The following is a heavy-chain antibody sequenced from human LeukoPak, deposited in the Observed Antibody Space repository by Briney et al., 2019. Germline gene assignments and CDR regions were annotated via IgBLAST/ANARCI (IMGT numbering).Heavy chain of an antibody. V-gene: IGHV3-23*01. Sequence: GGSLRLSCAASGFTFSSYAMSWVRQTPGKGLEWVSGIDPSGGGTYYADSVKGWFTISRDNSKNTLYLQMNSLRAEDTAAYYCAKISPLDYGGKPWALDIWGQGTMVTVSS. J-gene: IGHJ3*02. CDR3: AKISPLDYGGKPWALDI. CDR1: GFTFSSYA. D-gene: IGHD4-23*01. CDR2: IDPSGGGT.